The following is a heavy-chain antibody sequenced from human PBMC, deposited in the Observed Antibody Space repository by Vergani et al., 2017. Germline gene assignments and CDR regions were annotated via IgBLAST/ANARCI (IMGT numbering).Heavy chain of an antibody. V-gene: IGHV4-39*01. CDR1: GGSISSSSYY. Sequence: QLQLQESGPGLVKPSETPSLTCTVSGGSISSSSYYWGWIRQPPGKGLEWIGSIYYSGSTYYNPSLKSRITISVDTSKNQFSLKLSSVTAADTAVYYCARGMAAVTRYFDLGSRGSLVTVSS. CDR2: IYYSGST. CDR3: ARGMAAVTRYFDL. D-gene: IGHD5-24*01. J-gene: IGHJ2*01.